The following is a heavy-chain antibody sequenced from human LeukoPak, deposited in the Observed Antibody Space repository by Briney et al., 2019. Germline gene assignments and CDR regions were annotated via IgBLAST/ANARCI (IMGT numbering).Heavy chain of an antibody. Sequence: SETLSLTCTVSGGSISTSNYYWGWIRQPPGKGLEWIGNIFYSGSTYYSPSFRSRVTISLDTSRNQFSLKLNSVTAADTAVYYCAREQLPYSSGYLHWGQGTLVTVSS. J-gene: IGHJ4*02. CDR1: GGSISTSNYY. D-gene: IGHD6-19*01. V-gene: IGHV4-39*07. CDR3: AREQLPYSSGYLH. CDR2: IFYSGST.